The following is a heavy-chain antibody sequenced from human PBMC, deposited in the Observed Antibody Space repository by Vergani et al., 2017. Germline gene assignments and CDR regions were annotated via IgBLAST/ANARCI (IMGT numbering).Heavy chain of an antibody. CDR3: ARPGSRDLGGSGYYRHAFDI. CDR2: IYPGDSDT. D-gene: IGHD3-22*01. V-gene: IGHV5-51*01. Sequence: EVQLVQSGAEVKKPGESLKISCKGSGYSFTSYWIGWVRQMPGKGLEWMGLIYPGDSDTRYSLSFQGQVTISADKPISTAYLQWSSLKASDTAMYYCARPGSRDLGGSGYYRHAFDIWGQGTMVTVSS. J-gene: IGHJ3*02. CDR1: GYSFTSYW.